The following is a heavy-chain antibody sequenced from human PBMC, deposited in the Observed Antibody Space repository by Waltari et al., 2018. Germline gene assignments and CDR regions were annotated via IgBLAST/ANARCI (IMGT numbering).Heavy chain of an antibody. CDR1: GGSISSYY. CDR2: IDYSGST. D-gene: IGHD3-10*01. V-gene: IGHV4-59*01. Sequence: QVQLQESGPGLVKPSETLSLTCTVSGGSISSYYWSWIRQPPGKGLEWIGYIDYSGSTNSNPSLKSRVTISVDTSKNQFSLKLSSVTAADTAVYYCARVRSLYYYGSGSYYLDAFDIWGQGTMVTVSS. CDR3: ARVRSLYYYGSGSYYLDAFDI. J-gene: IGHJ3*02.